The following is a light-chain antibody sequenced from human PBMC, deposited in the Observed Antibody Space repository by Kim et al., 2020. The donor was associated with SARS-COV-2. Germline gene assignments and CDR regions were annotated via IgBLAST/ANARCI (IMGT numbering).Light chain of an antibody. V-gene: IGKV3-11*01. J-gene: IGKJ5*01. CDR1: QSVSRY. CDR3: QQRNNWPRVT. Sequence: EVVLTQSPDTLSLSPGERATLSCRAGQSVSRYLAWYQQKPGQAPRLLIYDASNRATGIPARFSGSGSGTDFTLTISSLEPDDFAVYYCQQRNNWPRVTFGQGTRLEIK. CDR2: DAS.